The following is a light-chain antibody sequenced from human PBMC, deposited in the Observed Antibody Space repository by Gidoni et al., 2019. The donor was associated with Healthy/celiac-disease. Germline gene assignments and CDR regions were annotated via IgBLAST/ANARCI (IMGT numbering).Light chain of an antibody. CDR1: HSISSW. CDR2: KAS. Sequence: DIQLTQSPSTLSASVGDRVTITCRASHSISSWLAWYQQKPGKAPKLLIYKASSLESGVPSRFSGSGSWTEFTLTISSLQPDDFATYYCQQYNSYSGTFGQGTKVEIK. CDR3: QQYNSYSGT. J-gene: IGKJ1*01. V-gene: IGKV1-5*03.